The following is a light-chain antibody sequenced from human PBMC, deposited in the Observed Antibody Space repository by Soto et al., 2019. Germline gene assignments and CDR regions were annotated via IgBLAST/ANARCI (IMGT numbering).Light chain of an antibody. CDR3: YSYAGTSTVI. V-gene: IGLV2-8*01. J-gene: IGLJ2*01. Sequence: QSALTQPPSASGSPGQSVTISCTGTKNDVGFYDFVSWYQHHPGKAPRLIIYEVVQRPSGVPDRFSGSKSGNTASLTVSGLQAEDEADYYCYSYAGTSTVIFGGGTKLTVL. CDR1: KNDVGFYDF. CDR2: EVV.